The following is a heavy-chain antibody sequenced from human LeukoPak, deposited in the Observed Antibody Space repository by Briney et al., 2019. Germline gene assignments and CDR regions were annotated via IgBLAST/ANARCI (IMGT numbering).Heavy chain of an antibody. CDR3: ARAGTTYYYGY. CDR1: GFTFSSYS. J-gene: IGHJ4*02. CDR2: ISSSGSTI. Sequence: PGGSLRLSCAASGFTFSSYSMNWVRQAPGKGLEWVSYISSSGSTIYYADSVKGRFTISRDNAKNSLYLQMNSLRAEDTAVYYCARAGTTYYYGYWGQGTLVTVSS. D-gene: IGHD3-10*01. V-gene: IGHV3-48*04.